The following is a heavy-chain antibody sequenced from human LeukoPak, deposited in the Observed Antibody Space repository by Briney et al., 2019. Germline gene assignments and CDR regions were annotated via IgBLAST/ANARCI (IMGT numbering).Heavy chain of an antibody. D-gene: IGHD7-27*01. CDR1: GGSISSSSYY. CDR2: IYYSGIT. CDR3: ARRGPTGDQVFFDY. Sequence: SETLSLTCTVSGGSISSSSYYWGWIRQPPGKGLEWIASIYYSGITYYNPSLKSRVTISVDTSKNQFSLKLSSVTAADTAVYYCARRGPTGDQVFFDYWGQGTLVTVSS. V-gene: IGHV4-39*01. J-gene: IGHJ4*02.